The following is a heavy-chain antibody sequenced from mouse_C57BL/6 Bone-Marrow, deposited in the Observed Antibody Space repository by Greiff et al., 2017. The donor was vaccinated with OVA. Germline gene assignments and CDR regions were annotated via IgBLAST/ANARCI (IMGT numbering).Heavy chain of an antibody. Sequence: VQLQQSGAELAKPGASVKLSCKASGYTFTSYWMHWVKQRPGQGLEWIGYINPSSGYTKYNQKFKDKATLTADKSSRTAYMQLSSLTYEDSAVYYCARRSLITTVEGGFAYWGQGTLVTVSA. V-gene: IGHV1-7*01. CDR1: GYTFTSYW. J-gene: IGHJ3*01. CDR3: ARRSLITTVEGGFAY. D-gene: IGHD1-1*01. CDR2: INPSSGYT.